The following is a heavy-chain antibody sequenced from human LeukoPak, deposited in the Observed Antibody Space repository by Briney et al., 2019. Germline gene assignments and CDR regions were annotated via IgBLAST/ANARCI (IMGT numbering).Heavy chain of an antibody. V-gene: IGHV3-30*09. Sequence: QPGGSLRLSCAASGFSFSNHAMHWVRQAPGKGLEWVSFISYDGKIKFYVDSVKGRFAISRDNSKNTLQLQMNSLRVEDTAIYYCARGETGTCLGHWGQGILVTVSS. CDR3: ARGETGTCLGH. CDR1: GFSFSNHA. J-gene: IGHJ5*02. CDR2: ISYDGKIK. D-gene: IGHD1-1*01.